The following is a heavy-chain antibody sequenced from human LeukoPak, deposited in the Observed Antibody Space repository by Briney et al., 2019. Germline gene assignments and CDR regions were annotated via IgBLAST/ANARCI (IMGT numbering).Heavy chain of an antibody. CDR2: IWYDGSNK. CDR3: AKGGVSPAYSYIFDI. Sequence: PGRSLRLSCAASGFTFSSYGMHWVRQAPGKGLEWVAVIWYDGSNKYYADSVKGRFTISRDNSKNTLYLQMNSLRAEDTAFYYCAKGGVSPAYSYIFDIWGQGTIVTVSS. CDR1: GFTFSSYG. V-gene: IGHV3-33*06. J-gene: IGHJ3*02. D-gene: IGHD3-16*01.